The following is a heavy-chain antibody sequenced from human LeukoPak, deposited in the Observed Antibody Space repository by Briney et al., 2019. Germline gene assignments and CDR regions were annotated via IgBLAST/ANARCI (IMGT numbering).Heavy chain of an antibody. V-gene: IGHV3-11*01. J-gene: IGHJ4*02. Sequence: GESLRLSCEASGFTFEDYEMSWFRQAPGKGPEWILYISATGNTKYYADSVRGRFSISRDNAKSSLYLQMSTLRVEDTAVYYCARDRAFGVDFDYWGQGTLVTVSS. CDR3: ARDRAFGVDFDY. D-gene: IGHD3-16*01. CDR2: ISATGNTK. CDR1: GFTFEDYE.